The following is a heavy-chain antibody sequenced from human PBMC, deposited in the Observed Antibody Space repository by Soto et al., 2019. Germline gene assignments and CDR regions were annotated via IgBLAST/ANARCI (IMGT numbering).Heavy chain of an antibody. V-gene: IGHV4-59*01. J-gene: IGHJ6*02. CDR2: VYYTGST. Sequence: KPSETLSLTCTVSGGSLSYYYWSWIRQTPGKGLEWIGYVYYTGSTNYNPSLKSRVTISLDTSKNQFSLKLSSVTAADTAVCYCARSSSSYYDMGVWGQGTTVTVSS. CDR3: ARSSSSYYDMGV. D-gene: IGHD3-16*02. CDR1: GGSLSYYY.